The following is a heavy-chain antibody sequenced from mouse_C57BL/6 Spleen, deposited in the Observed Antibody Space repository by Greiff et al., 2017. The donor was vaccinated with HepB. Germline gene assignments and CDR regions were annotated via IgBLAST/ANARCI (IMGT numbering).Heavy chain of an antibody. J-gene: IGHJ2*01. Sequence: QVQLQQSGPELVKPGASVKISCKASGYSFTSYYIHWVKQRPGQGLEWIGWIYPGSGNTKYNEKFKGKATLTADTSSSTAYMQLSSLTSEDSAVYYCARGIYDGYYYFDYWGQGTTLTGSS. V-gene: IGHV1-66*01. CDR3: ARGIYDGYYYFDY. CDR2: IYPGSGNT. D-gene: IGHD2-3*01. CDR1: GYSFTSYY.